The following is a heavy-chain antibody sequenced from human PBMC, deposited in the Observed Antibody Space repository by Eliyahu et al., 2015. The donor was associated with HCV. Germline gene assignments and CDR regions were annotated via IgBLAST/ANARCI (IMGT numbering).Heavy chain of an antibody. CDR1: GFXFXTYW. J-gene: IGHJ4*02. V-gene: IGHV3-7*04. Sequence: EVHLVESGGGLVQPGGXLRLSCXGXGFXFXTYWMSWVRQAXGKGLEXVANINQDESEKYYVDSVKGRFTISRDNAKNSLYLQMNSLRAEDTALYYCVRDSNSSTWYGAIYFDYWGQGALVTVSS. CDR3: VRDSNSSTWYGAIYFDY. CDR2: INQDESEK. D-gene: IGHD6-13*01.